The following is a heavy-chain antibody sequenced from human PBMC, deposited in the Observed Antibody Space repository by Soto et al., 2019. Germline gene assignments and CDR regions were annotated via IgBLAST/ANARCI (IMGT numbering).Heavy chain of an antibody. CDR1: GFTFSSYD. CDR2: IGTAGDT. Sequence: GGSLRLSCAASGFTFSSYDMHWVRQATGKGLEWVSAIGTAGDTYYPGSVKGRFTISRENAKNSLYLQMNSLRAGDTAVYYCARASYYDFWSGYDYWGQGTLVTVSS. J-gene: IGHJ4*02. V-gene: IGHV3-13*01. D-gene: IGHD3-3*01. CDR3: ARASYYDFWSGYDY.